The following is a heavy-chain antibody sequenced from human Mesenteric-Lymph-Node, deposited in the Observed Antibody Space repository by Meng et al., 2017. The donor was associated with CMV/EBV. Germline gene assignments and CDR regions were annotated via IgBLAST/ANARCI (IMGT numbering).Heavy chain of an antibody. CDR2: ISGHNGNT. V-gene: IGHV1-18*01. CDR3: ARGYDLGSLGDVLDI. Sequence: ASVKVSCKASGYTFSSYDIDWVRQAPGQGLEWMGWISGHNGNTKYAQKLQGRVTMTTDTSTSTAYMELRSLRYDDTGVYFCARGYDLGSLGDVLDIWGQGTMVTVSS. CDR1: GYTFSSYD. D-gene: IGHD5-12*01. J-gene: IGHJ3*02.